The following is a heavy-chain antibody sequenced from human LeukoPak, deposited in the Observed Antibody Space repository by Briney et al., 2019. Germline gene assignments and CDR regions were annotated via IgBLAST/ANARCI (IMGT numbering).Heavy chain of an antibody. CDR3: ARLRGYCSSTSCYVAFDI. CDR2: ISSNSSYI. D-gene: IGHD2-2*01. V-gene: IGHV3-21*01. Sequence: PGGSLRLSCEASGFTFSSYNMNWVRQAPGKGLEWIASISSNSSYIYYADSLKGRFTISRDNSKNSLYLQMNSLRAEDTAVYYCARLRGYCSSTSCYVAFDIWGQGTMVTVSS. CDR1: GFTFSSYN. J-gene: IGHJ3*02.